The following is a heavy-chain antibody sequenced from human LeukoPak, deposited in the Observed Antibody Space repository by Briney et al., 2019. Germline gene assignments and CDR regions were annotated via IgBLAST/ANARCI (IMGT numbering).Heavy chain of an antibody. Sequence: SETLSLTCTVSGESISGFYWTWIRQPPGKGLEWIGYIYYSGSTNYNPSLKSRVTISVDTSKNQFSLKLSSVTAADTAVYYCARDQGSGRDAFDIRGQGTMVTVSS. D-gene: IGHD6-19*01. CDR3: ARDQGSGRDAFDI. CDR1: GESISGFY. J-gene: IGHJ3*02. CDR2: IYYSGST. V-gene: IGHV4-59*12.